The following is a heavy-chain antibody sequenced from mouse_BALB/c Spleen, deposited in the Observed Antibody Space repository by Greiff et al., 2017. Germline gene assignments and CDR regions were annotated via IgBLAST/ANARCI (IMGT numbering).Heavy chain of an antibody. CDR2: ISSGGST. CDR1: GFTFSSYA. Sequence: EVMLVESGGGLVKPGGSLKLSCAASGFTFSSYAMSWVRQTPEKRLEWVASISSGGSTYYPDSVKGRFTISRDNARNILYLQMSSLRSEDTAMYYCARGRDGYYVSAMDYWGQGTSVTVSS. D-gene: IGHD2-3*01. J-gene: IGHJ4*01. V-gene: IGHV5-6-5*01. CDR3: ARGRDGYYVSAMDY.